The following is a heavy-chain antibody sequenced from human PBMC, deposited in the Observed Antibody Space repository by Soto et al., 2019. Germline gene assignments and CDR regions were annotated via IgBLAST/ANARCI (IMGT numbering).Heavy chain of an antibody. CDR2: ISYDGSNK. J-gene: IGHJ3*02. V-gene: IGHV3-30*18. CDR1: GFTFKNHA. Sequence: QGQLVESGGDAVQPGRSLRLSCVGSGFTFKNHAMHWVRLAPGLGLEWVAYISYDGSNKAYGDSVQGRFTISRDNSKNTVILQMNSLRVEDTGVFHCAKEGRSYDDFWSGSIGSFDIWGRGTTVTVSS. D-gene: IGHD3-3*01. CDR3: AKEGRSYDDFWSGSIGSFDI.